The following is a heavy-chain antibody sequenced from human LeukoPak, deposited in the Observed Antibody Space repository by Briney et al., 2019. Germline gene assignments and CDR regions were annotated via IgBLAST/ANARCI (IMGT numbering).Heavy chain of an antibody. Sequence: GGSLRLSCAASGFTFSSYSMNWVRQAPGKGLEWVSSISSSSSYIYYADSVKGRFTISRDNAKNSLYLQMNSLRAEDTAVYYCARDRAAPTWYFDLWGRGTLVTVSS. D-gene: IGHD2-15*01. CDR1: GFTFSSYS. J-gene: IGHJ2*01. CDR2: ISSSSSYI. CDR3: ARDRAAPTWYFDL. V-gene: IGHV3-21*01.